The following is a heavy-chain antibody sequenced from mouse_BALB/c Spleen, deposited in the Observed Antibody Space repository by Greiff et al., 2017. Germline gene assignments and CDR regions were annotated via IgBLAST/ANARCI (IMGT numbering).Heavy chain of an antibody. J-gene: IGHJ2*01. Sequence: EVKLMESGGGLVKLGGSLKLSCAASGFTFSSYYMSWVRQTPEKRLELVAAINSNGGSTYYPDTVKGRFTISRDNAKNTLYLQMSSLKSEDTALYYCARRGTYFDYWGQGTTLTVSS. D-gene: IGHD3-3*01. CDR3: ARRGTYFDY. CDR1: GFTFSSYY. CDR2: INSNGGST. V-gene: IGHV5-6-2*01.